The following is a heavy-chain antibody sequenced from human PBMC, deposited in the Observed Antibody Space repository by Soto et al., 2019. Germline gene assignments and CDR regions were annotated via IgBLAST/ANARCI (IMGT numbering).Heavy chain of an antibody. D-gene: IGHD3-3*01. Sequence: GGSLRLSCEASGFGFRFYAMSWVRQAPGKGLEWVSVIYSGGSTYYADSVKGRFTISRDKSKNTLYLQMNSLRAEDTAVYYCAKDLLECLLRQRGDFGYWGQGTLVTVSS. V-gene: IGHV3-53*05. CDR3: AKDLLECLLRQRGDFGY. CDR1: GFGFRFYA. J-gene: IGHJ4*02. CDR2: IYSGGST.